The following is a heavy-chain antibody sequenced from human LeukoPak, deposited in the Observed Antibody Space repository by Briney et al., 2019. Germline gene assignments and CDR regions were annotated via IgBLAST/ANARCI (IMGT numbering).Heavy chain of an antibody. Sequence: SETLSLTCTVSGGSISSYYWSWIRQPPGKGLEWIGYIYYSGSTNYNPSLRSRVTISVDTSKNQFSLKQSSVTAADTAVYYCARDRTGDFDYWGQGTLVTVSS. D-gene: IGHD7-27*01. V-gene: IGHV4-59*01. J-gene: IGHJ4*02. CDR1: GGSISSYY. CDR2: IYYSGST. CDR3: ARDRTGDFDY.